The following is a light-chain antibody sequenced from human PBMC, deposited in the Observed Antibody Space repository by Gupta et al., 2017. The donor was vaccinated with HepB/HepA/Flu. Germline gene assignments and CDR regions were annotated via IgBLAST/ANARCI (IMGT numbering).Light chain of an antibody. CDR1: QSLLPSNGYYY. J-gene: IGKJ5*01. Sequence: DVVMTQSPLSLPVTPGEPASISCRSSQSLLPSNGYYYLDWYRQNPVQSPQLLIYLGSTRACGVPGRFSGSGVGKDFTLKIIRAEDEDVGVYYGMQPLPTLTFGQGTQVEIK. V-gene: IGKV2-28*01. CDR3: MQPLPTLT. CDR2: LGS.